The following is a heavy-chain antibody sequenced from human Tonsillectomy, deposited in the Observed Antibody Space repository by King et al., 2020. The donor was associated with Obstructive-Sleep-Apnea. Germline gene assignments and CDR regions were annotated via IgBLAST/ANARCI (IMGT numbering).Heavy chain of an antibody. V-gene: IGHV4-31*03. CDR3: ARCQGSDYYYGMDV. J-gene: IGHJ6*02. Sequence: VQLQESGPGLVKPSETLSLTCTVSGGSISSGGYYWSWIRQHPGKGLEWIGYIYYSGSTYYNPSLKSRVTRSVDTSKNQFSLKLSSVTAADTAVYYCARCQGSDYYYGMDVWGQGTTVTVSS. CDR1: GGSISSGGYY. CDR2: IYYSGST. D-gene: IGHD6-6*01.